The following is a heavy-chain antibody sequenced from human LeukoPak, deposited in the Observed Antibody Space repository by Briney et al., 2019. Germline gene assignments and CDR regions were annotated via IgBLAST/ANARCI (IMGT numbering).Heavy chain of an antibody. J-gene: IGHJ6*02. CDR1: GYTFTSYG. Sequence: ASVKVSCKASGYTFTSYGISWVRQAPGQGLEWMGWISAYNGNTNYAQKLQGRVTMTTDTSTSTAYMELRSLRSDDTAVYYCARAEGYGDYAHPYYYGMDVWGQGTTVTVSS. V-gene: IGHV1-18*01. CDR2: ISAYNGNT. CDR3: ARAEGYGDYAHPYYYGMDV. D-gene: IGHD4-17*01.